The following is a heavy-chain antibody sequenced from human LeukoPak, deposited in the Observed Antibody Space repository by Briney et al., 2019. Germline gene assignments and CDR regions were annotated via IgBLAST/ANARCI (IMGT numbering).Heavy chain of an antibody. CDR1: GFTFSLYW. CDR2: ISGSGGST. D-gene: IGHD3-3*01. Sequence: PGGSLRLSCAASGFTFSLYWMNWVRRAPGKGLEWVSAISGSGGSTYYADSVKGRFTISRDNSKNTLYLQMNSLRAEDTAVYYCAKVARFLEWFTDYWGQGTLVTVSS. CDR3: AKVARFLEWFTDY. J-gene: IGHJ4*02. V-gene: IGHV3-23*01.